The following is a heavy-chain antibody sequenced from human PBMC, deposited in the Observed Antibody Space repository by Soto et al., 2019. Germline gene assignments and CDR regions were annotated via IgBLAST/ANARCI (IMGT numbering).Heavy chain of an antibody. J-gene: IGHJ1*01. V-gene: IGHV4-59*01. D-gene: IGHD3-22*01. CDR1: GGSTSSYY. CDR3: ARSLNYDSSGYPMDFQH. CDR2: IYYSGST. Sequence: SETLSLTCSVSGGSTSSYYWSWIRQPPGKGLEWIGYIYYSGSTNYNPSLKSRVTISVDTSKNQFSLKLSSVTAADTAVYYCARSLNYDSSGYPMDFQHWGQGTLVTVCS.